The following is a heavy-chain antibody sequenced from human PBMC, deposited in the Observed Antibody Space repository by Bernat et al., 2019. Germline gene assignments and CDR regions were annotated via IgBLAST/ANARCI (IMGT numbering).Heavy chain of an antibody. J-gene: IGHJ4*02. CDR3: SRRDCSGGSCYEQSGY. D-gene: IGHD2-15*01. CDR1: GFTFSGSA. V-gene: IGHV3-73*02. CDR2: IKSKANNYAT. Sequence: EVQLVESGGGLVQPGGSLKLSCAASGFTFSGSALHWVRQASGKGLEWVGRIKSKANNYATAYAASVKGRFTISRDDSKNTAYLQMNSLRTEDTVVYYCSRRDCSGGSCYEQSGYWGQGTLVTVSS.